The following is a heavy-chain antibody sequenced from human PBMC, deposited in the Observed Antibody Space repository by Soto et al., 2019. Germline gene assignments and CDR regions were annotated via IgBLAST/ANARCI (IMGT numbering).Heavy chain of an antibody. V-gene: IGHV1-18*01. D-gene: IGHD3-16*01. Sequence: QVQLVQSAAEVKKPGASVKVSCKASGYTFIRYGITWVRQAPGQGLEWMGWISPYNDYTIYAQKFQGRVTMTTDTSTRIGYMELGGLKADDTAVYYCARGGYYDTSWGKLSHYGLDVWGQGTSVTVSS. CDR1: GYTFIRYG. CDR3: ARGGYYDTSWGKLSHYGLDV. CDR2: ISPYNDYT. J-gene: IGHJ6*02.